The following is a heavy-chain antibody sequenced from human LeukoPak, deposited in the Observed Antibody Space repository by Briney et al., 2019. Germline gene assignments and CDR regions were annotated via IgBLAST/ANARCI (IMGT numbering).Heavy chain of an antibody. CDR3: AKDGGLWVSAHWGDS. J-gene: IGHJ4*02. CDR2: ISSSSTYI. CDR1: GFTFSSYS. V-gene: IGHV3-21*04. Sequence: GGSLRLSCAASGFTFSSYSMNWVRQAPGKGLEWVSSISSSSTYIYYADSVKGRFTISRDNAKNTLFLQMNSLRAEDTAVYYCAKDGGLWVSAHWGDSWGRGTLVTVSS. D-gene: IGHD7-27*01.